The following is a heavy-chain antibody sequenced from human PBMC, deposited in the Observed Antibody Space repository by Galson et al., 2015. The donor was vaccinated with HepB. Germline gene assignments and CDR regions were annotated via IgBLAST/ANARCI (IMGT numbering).Heavy chain of an antibody. J-gene: IGHJ3*02. V-gene: IGHV1-69*13. CDR1: GYTFTSYG. CDR3: ARLYDSSGYYYLGAFDI. CDR2: IIPIFGTA. D-gene: IGHD3-22*01. Sequence: SVKVSCKASGYTFTSYGISWVRQAPGQGLEWMGGIIPIFGTANYAQKFQGRVTITADESTSTAYMELSSLRSEDTAVYYCARLYDSSGYYYLGAFDIWGQGTMVTVSS.